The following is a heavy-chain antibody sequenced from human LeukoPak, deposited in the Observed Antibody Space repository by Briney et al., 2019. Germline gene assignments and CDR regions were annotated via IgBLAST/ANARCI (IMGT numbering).Heavy chain of an antibody. CDR1: GYTFTSYG. V-gene: IGHV1-18*01. CDR2: ISAYNGNT. J-gene: IGHJ5*01. CDR3: ANSTVSTWYDC. Sequence: ASVKVSCKASGYTFTSYGISWVRQAPGQGLEWMGWISAYNGNTNYAQKLQGRVTMTRDTSTSTVYMELSSLRSEDTAVYYCANSTVSTWYDCWGQGTLVTVSS. D-gene: IGHD4-17*01.